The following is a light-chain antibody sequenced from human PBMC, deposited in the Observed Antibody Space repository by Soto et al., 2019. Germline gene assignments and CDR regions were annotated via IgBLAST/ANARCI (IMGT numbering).Light chain of an antibody. J-gene: IGKJ1*01. CDR3: QQRSNWPPT. CDR1: HSVNSH. Sequence: MMMTQPPATLSVSPGERFTLSCRTSHSVNSHVAWYQQKPGQXHRXXLYGASTRAAGIPVRFSGSGFGTELTITISSLQSEDFEVYDCQQRSNWPPTFGQGTKVDIK. V-gene: IGKV3-15*01. CDR2: GAS.